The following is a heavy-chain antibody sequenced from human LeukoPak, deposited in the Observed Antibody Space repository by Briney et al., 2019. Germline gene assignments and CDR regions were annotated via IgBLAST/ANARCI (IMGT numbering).Heavy chain of an antibody. CDR2: IYYRGST. J-gene: IGHJ4*02. CDR1: GGSISSSIYY. CDR3: ARRLGGSGSYYY. Sequence: SETLSLTCSVSGGSISSSIYYWSWIRQPPGKGLEWIGSIYYRGSTYYNPSLKSRVTISVDTSKKQFSLKLRSVTAADTAVYYCARRLGGSGSYYYWGQGTLVTVSS. V-gene: IGHV4-39*01. D-gene: IGHD3-10*01.